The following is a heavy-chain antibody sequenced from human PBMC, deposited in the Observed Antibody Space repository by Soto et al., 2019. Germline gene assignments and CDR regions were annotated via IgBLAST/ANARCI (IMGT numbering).Heavy chain of an antibody. D-gene: IGHD3-22*01. CDR1: GGSIRPYY. CDR2: IYYTGST. J-gene: IGHJ4*02. Sequence: SETLSLTCTVFGGSIRPYYWSWIRQPPGKELEWIGYIYYTGSTNYSPSHKSRVTMSLDTSKNLLSLKLNSVTAADTAVYYCARYVPSPTYYYDSSGYFDYWGQGTLVTVSS. V-gene: IGHV4-59*12. CDR3: ARYVPSPTYYYDSSGYFDY.